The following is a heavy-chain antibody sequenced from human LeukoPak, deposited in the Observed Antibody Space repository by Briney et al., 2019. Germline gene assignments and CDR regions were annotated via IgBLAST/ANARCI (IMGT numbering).Heavy chain of an antibody. J-gene: IGHJ2*01. CDR2: LYSGGST. CDR1: GFNVSGKY. D-gene: IGHD6-19*01. CDR3: ARAPLHSNGWCVWYLDL. Sequence: GGSLRLSCVASGFNVSGKYMTWVRQAPGKGLEWVALLYSGGSTWYADSVKGRFDISRDKAKNTMYLQMSSLRDEDTAVYYCARAPLHSNGWCVWYLDLWGRGTLVTVSS. V-gene: IGHV3-53*01.